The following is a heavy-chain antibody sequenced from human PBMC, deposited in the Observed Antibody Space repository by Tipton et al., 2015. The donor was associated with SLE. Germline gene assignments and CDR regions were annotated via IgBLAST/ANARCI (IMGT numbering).Heavy chain of an antibody. CDR1: GGSNSSGSYY. J-gene: IGHJ6*03. Sequence: LRLSCTVSGGSNSSGSYYWSWIRQPAGKGLEWIGRIYTRGSTNYNPSLKSRVPISVDTSKNQFSLKLSSVTAADTAVYYCARGGRLVEGPMDVWGKGTTFTVSS. V-gene: IGHV4-61*02. CDR2: IYTRGST. D-gene: IGHD6-19*01. CDR3: ARGGRLVEGPMDV.